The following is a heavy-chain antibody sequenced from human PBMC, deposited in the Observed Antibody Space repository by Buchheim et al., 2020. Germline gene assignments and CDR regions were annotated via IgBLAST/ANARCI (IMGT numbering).Heavy chain of an antibody. Sequence: QVQLVESGGGVVQPGKSLRLSCAASGFAFSTYGIHWVRQAPGKGLEWAALISYDGNYKFYADSVKGRFTISRDNSNNTLYLQMNSLRAEDTAVYYCAKPPYDFWSGYYYYFDYWGQGTL. CDR3: AKPPYDFWSGYYYYFDY. CDR1: GFAFSTYG. J-gene: IGHJ4*02. V-gene: IGHV3-30*18. D-gene: IGHD3-3*01. CDR2: ISYDGNYK.